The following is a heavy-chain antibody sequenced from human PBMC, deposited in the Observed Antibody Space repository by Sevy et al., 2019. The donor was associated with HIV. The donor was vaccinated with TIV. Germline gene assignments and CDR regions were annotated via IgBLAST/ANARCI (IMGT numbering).Heavy chain of an antibody. CDR2: IYYTGTT. CDR1: GGSMSSYF. J-gene: IGHJ4*02. V-gene: IGHV4-59*01. D-gene: IGHD3-10*01. CDR3: ARDSVLSPRVFDS. Sequence: SETLSLTCTVSGGSMSSYFWSWIRQPPGKGLEWFGYIYYTGTTNYNPSLKSQLTMSLDTSKNRFSLKLTAVTAPDTAGYYCARDSVLSPRVFDSWGQGTLVTVSS.